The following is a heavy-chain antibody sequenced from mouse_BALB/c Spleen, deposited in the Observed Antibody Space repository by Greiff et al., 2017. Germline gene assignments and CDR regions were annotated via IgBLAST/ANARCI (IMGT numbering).Heavy chain of an antibody. CDR3: ARSTMITGWFAC. Sequence: EVKLVESGGGLVKPGGSLKLSCAASGFTFSSYTMSWVRQTPEKRLEWVATISSGGGNTYYPDSVKGRFTISRDNAKNNLYLQMSSLRSEDTALYYCARSTMITGWFACWGQGTLVTVSA. D-gene: IGHD2-4*01. V-gene: IGHV5-9*03. J-gene: IGHJ3*01. CDR1: GFTFSSYT. CDR2: ISSGGGNT.